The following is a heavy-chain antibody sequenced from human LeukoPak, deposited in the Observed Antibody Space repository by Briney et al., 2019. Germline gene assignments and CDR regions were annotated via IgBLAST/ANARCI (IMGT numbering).Heavy chain of an antibody. J-gene: IGHJ6*04. D-gene: IGHD3-10*01. CDR2: ISYDGSNK. V-gene: IGHV3-30*04. CDR3: ARPMVRGSEYYYYGMDV. Sequence: GRSLRLSCAASGFTFSSYAMHWVRQAPGKGLEWVGVISYDGSNKYYADSVKGRFTISRDNSKTTLYLQMHSLRAEDTAVYYCARPMVRGSEYYYYGMDVWGKGTTVTVSS. CDR1: GFTFSSYA.